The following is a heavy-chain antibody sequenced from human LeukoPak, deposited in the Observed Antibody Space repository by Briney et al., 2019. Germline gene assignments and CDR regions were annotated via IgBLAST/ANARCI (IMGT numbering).Heavy chain of an antibody. CDR3: ARQEYDYVWGSYDY. Sequence: GESLKISCQGSGYTFTNYWIGWVRQMPGKGLEWMGIIYPGGSDTRYSPSFQGQVTISADKSISTAYLQWSSLKASDTAMYYCARQEYDYVWGSYDYWGQGTLVTVSS. CDR1: GYTFTNYW. V-gene: IGHV5-51*01. CDR2: IYPGGSDT. J-gene: IGHJ4*02. D-gene: IGHD3-16*01.